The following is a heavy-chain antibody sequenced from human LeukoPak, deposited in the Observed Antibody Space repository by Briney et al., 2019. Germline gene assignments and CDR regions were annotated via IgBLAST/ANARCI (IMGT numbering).Heavy chain of an antibody. D-gene: IGHD4/OR15-4a*01. Sequence: SQTLSLTCALSGDSVSSNSPAWIWIRQSPSRGLEWLGRTYYRSKWYNDYAVSVKIRITINPDTSNNQLSLQLNSVTPEDTAVYYCARELGAFATWGQGTRVTVSP. CDR1: GDSVSSNSPA. V-gene: IGHV6-1*01. J-gene: IGHJ5*02. CDR2: TYYRSKWYN. CDR3: ARELGAFAT.